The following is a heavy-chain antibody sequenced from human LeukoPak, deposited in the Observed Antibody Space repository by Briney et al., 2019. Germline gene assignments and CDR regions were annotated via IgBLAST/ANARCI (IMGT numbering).Heavy chain of an antibody. CDR1: GFTFGDYA. CDR3: TRFTLWFGDRRLPWCAFDI. J-gene: IGHJ3*02. V-gene: IGHV3-49*04. Sequence: GGSLRLSCTASGFTFGDYAMSWVRQAPGKGLEWVGFIRSKAYGGTTEYAASVKGRFTISRDDSKSIAYLQMNSLKTEDTAVYYCTRFTLWFGDRRLPWCAFDIWGQGTMVTVSS. D-gene: IGHD3-10*01. CDR2: IRSKAYGGTT.